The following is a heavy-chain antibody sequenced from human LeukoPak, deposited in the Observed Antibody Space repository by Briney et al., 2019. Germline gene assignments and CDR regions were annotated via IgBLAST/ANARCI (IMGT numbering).Heavy chain of an antibody. V-gene: IGHV6-1*01. CDR1: GDIVSSNSAA. CDR2: THYRSKWYN. CDR3: ARGITGRNDY. J-gene: IGHJ4*02. Sequence: SQTLSLTCAISGDIVSSNSAAWNWVRQSPSRGLEWLGRTHYRSKWYNEYADSVKSRITINPDTSKNQFSLHLNSVTPEDTAVYYCARGITGRNDYWGQGTLVTVSS. D-gene: IGHD1-26*01.